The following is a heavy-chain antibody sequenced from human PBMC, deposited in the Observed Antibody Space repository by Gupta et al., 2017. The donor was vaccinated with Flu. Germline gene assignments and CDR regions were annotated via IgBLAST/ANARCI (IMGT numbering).Heavy chain of an antibody. J-gene: IGHJ4*02. D-gene: IGHD4/OR15-4a*01. V-gene: IGHV1-69*06. CDR1: GGTFSSLP. CDR3: ARVACDYGGCD. CDR2: IIPAFGEP. Sequence: QVHLVQSGAEVKKPGSSVKVSCKASGGTFSSLPLSWVRQAPGQGLEWMGGIIPAFGEPTYTQKFQGRVTITADTSASTVYLEVSSLTSDDTALYVCARVACDYGGCDWGQGTLVTVSP.